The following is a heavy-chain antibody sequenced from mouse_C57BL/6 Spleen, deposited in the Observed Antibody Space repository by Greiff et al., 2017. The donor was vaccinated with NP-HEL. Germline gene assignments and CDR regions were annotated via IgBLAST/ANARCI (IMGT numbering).Heavy chain of an antibody. Sequence: VKLMESGPELVKPGASVKLSCKASGYTFTSYDINWVKQRPGQGLEWIGWIYPRDGSTKYNEKFKGKATLTVDTSSSTAYMELHSLTSEDSAVYFCARNGGYDGDYYAMDYWGQGTSVTVSS. D-gene: IGHD2-2*01. V-gene: IGHV1-85*01. CDR3: ARNGGYDGDYYAMDY. J-gene: IGHJ4*01. CDR2: IYPRDGST. CDR1: GYTFTSYD.